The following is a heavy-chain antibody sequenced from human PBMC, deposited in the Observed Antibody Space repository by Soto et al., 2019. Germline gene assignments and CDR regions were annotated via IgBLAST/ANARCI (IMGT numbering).Heavy chain of an antibody. CDR1: GFTFSNNA. CDR3: ARGTTTSAFSAMDV. V-gene: IGHV3-30-3*01. CDR2: ISYDGSNK. Sequence: VQLVESGGGVVQPGRYLRLSCAASGFTFSNNAMDWVRQAPGKGLEWVAVISYDGSNKYIAESVKGRFTISRDNSKNTLFLQMNSLRAEDTAVYYCARGTTTSAFSAMDVW. J-gene: IGHJ6*01. D-gene: IGHD1-1*01.